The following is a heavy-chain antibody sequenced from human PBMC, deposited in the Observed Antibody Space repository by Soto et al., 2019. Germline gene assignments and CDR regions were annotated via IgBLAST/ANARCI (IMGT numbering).Heavy chain of an antibody. CDR1: GGSFSGYY. CDR2: LNHSGST. J-gene: IGHJ1*01. Sequence: PSETLSLTCAVYGGSFSGYYWSWIRQPPGKGLEWIGELNHSGSTNYNPSLKSRVTISVDKSKNQFSLKLSSVTAADTAVYYCARPRTFQYFLHGGQEALVYV. V-gene: IGHV4-34*01. CDR3: ARPRTFQYFLH.